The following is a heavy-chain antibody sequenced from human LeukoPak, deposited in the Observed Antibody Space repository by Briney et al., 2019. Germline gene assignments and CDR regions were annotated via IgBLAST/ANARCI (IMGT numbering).Heavy chain of an antibody. V-gene: IGHV4-34*01. Sequence: SETLSLTCAVHGGSFSGYYWSWIRQPPGKGLEWIGEINHSGSTNYNPSLKSRVTISVDTSKNQFSLKLSSVTAADTAVYYCARGGKSSWYVKYWGQGTLVTVSS. J-gene: IGHJ4*02. CDR2: INHSGST. CDR1: GGSFSGYY. D-gene: IGHD6-13*01. CDR3: ARGGKSSWYVKY.